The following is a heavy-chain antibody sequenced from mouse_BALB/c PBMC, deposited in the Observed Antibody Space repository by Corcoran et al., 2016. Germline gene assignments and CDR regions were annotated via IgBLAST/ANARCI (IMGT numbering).Heavy chain of an antibody. J-gene: IGHJ3*01. CDR3: ASTGLGY. Sequence: EVQLQQSGPELVKPGASVKISCKTSGYTFTEYTMHWVKQSHGMSLEWIGGINTNNGGTSSNQTFKGKATLTVDKSSSPDYMDLRSLTSGVSAVYYCASTGLGYWGQGTLVTVSS. CDR1: GYTFTEYT. CDR2: INTNNGGT. V-gene: IGHV1-18*01.